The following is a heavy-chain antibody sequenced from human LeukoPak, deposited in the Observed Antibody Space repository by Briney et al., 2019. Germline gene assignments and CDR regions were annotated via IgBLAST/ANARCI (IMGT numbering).Heavy chain of an antibody. D-gene: IGHD2-15*01. J-gene: IGHJ4*02. CDR3: AQKGGADN. V-gene: IGHV3-30*18. Sequence: GGSLRLSCAASGFTFSSYGMHWVRQAPGKGLEWVAVISYDGSNKYYADSVKGRFTISRDNSKNTLYLQMNSLRDEDTAVYYCAQKGGADNWGQGTLVTVSS. CDR2: ISYDGSNK. CDR1: GFTFSSYG.